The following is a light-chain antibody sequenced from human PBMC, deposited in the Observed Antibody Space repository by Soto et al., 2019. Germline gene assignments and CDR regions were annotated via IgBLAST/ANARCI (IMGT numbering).Light chain of an antibody. CDR1: SSDIGAYNH. Sequence: QSALTQPASVSGSPGQSITISCTGTSSDIGAYNHVSWYQQYPGKAPTLMIYEVTNRPSGVSSRFSGSKSGNTASLTISGLQAEDEGDYYCSSYTTVFTYVFGTGTKLTVL. J-gene: IGLJ1*01. CDR2: EVT. CDR3: SSYTTVFTYV. V-gene: IGLV2-14*01.